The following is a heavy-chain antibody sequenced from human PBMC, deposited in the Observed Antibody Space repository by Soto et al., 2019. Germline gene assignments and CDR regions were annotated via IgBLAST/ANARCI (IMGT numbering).Heavy chain of an antibody. CDR1: GASISSDNW. CDR3: ARNGVYSLGS. D-gene: IGHD4-17*01. Sequence: QVQLQESGPGLVKPSGTLSLTCAVSGASISSDNWWNWVRQPPGQGLEWIGEVHRSGSTNYDPSLKSRVTISIDMSKNQCSLTLTSVTAADTAMYYCARNGVYSLGSWGHGTLVTVSS. CDR2: VHRSGST. V-gene: IGHV4-4*02. J-gene: IGHJ5*01.